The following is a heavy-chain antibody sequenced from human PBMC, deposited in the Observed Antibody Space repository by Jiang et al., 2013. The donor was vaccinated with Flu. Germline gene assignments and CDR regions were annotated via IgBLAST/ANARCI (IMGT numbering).Heavy chain of an antibody. D-gene: IGHD4-17*01. CDR3: ASNYGDSTRKYYYYGMDV. Sequence: GAEVKKPGESLKISCKGSGYSFTSYWIGWVRQMPGKGLEWMGIIYPGDSDTRYSPSFQGQVTISADKSISTAYLQWSSLKASDTAMYYCASNYGDSTRKYYYYGMDVWGQGTTVTVSS. CDR2: IYPGDSDT. J-gene: IGHJ6*02. V-gene: IGHV5-51*01. CDR1: GYSFTSYW.